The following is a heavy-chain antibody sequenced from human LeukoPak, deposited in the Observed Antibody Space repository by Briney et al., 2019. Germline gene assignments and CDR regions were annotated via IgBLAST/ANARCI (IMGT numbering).Heavy chain of an antibody. CDR2: IIPIFGTA. D-gene: IGHD5-18*01. Sequence: SVKVSCKASGGTFSSYAISWVRQAPGQGLEWMGGIIPIFGTANYAQKFQGWVTMTRDTSISTAYMELSRLRSDDTAVYYCARAGYSYGYYYYGMDVWGQGTTVTVSS. V-gene: IGHV1-69*05. CDR3: ARAGYSYGYYYYGMDV. CDR1: GGTFSSYA. J-gene: IGHJ6*02.